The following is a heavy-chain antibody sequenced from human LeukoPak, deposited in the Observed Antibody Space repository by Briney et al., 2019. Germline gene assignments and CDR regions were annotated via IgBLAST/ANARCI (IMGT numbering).Heavy chain of an antibody. J-gene: IGHJ4*02. CDR1: GFTFSSYW. CDR3: ARGRTICSGGSCYSRYFDY. CDR2: IKQDGSEK. V-gene: IGHV3-7*01. Sequence: GGSLRLSCAASGFTFSSYWMSWVRQAPGKGLEWVANIKQDGSEKYYVDSVKGRFTISRDNAKNSLYLQMNSLGVDDTAVYYCARGRTICSGGSCYSRYFDYWGQGTLVTVSS. D-gene: IGHD2-15*01.